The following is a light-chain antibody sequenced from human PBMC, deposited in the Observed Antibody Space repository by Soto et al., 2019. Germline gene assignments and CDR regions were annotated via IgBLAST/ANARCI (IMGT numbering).Light chain of an antibody. CDR3: QQRSNWPLT. CDR2: DAS. CDR1: QSVSSH. Sequence: EIVLTQSPATLSVSPGEGATVSCRASQSVSSHLAWYQHKPGQAPRLLIYDASNRATGIPARFSGSGSGTDFTLTISSLEPEDFAVYYCQQRSNWPLTFGGGTKVDIK. V-gene: IGKV3-11*01. J-gene: IGKJ4*01.